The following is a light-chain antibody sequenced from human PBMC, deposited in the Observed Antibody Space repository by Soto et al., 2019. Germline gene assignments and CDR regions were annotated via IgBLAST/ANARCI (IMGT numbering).Light chain of an antibody. CDR2: KAS. J-gene: IGKJ1*01. Sequence: DIQMTQSPPSLSASVGDRVTITCRASQSILTYLNWFQQKPGKAPKLLIYKASSLESGVPSRFSGSGSGTEFTLTVSSLQPDDFATYYCQQYNSYRAFGQGTKVDIK. V-gene: IGKV1-5*03. CDR1: QSILTY. CDR3: QQYNSYRA.